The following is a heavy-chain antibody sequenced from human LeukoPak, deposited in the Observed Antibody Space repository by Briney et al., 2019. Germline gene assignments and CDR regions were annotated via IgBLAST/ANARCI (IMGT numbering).Heavy chain of an antibody. D-gene: IGHD4-23*01. J-gene: IGHJ4*02. Sequence: GGSLRLSCAASGFTFSNYWMSWVRQAPGKGLQWVSTISGSGGSTYYADSVKGRFTISRDNSKNTLYLQMNSLRAEDTAVYYCADYGGNFPNWGQGTLVTVSS. V-gene: IGHV3-23*01. CDR1: GFTFSNYW. CDR2: ISGSGGST. CDR3: ADYGGNFPN.